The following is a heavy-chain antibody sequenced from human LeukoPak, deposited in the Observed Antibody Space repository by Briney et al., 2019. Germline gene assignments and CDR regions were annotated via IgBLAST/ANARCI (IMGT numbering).Heavy chain of an antibody. CDR2: IKQDGSEK. V-gene: IGHV3-7*01. CDR1: GFTFSNYR. Sequence: GGSLRLSCAASGFTFSNYRMSWVRQAPGKGLEWVASIKQDGSEKDYVDSVKGRFTISRDNAKNSLYLQMNSLRAEDTAVYYCARGVGGGLDYWGQGTLVTVSS. J-gene: IGHJ4*02. CDR3: ARGVGGGLDY.